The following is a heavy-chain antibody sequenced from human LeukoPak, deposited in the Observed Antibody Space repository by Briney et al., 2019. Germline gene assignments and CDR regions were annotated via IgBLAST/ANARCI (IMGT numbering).Heavy chain of an antibody. CDR3: ARAKRNGFDI. Sequence: GGSLRLSCAGSGFTFSSYSMNWVRQAPGKGLEWVSYISSSSTIYYADSVKGRFTISRDNAKNSLYLQMNSLRAEDTAVYYCARAKRNGFDIWGQGTMISVSS. CDR2: ISSSSTI. V-gene: IGHV3-48*01. J-gene: IGHJ3*02. CDR1: GFTFSSYS.